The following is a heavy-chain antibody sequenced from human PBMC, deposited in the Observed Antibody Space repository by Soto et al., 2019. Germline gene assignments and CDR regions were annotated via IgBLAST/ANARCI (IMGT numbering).Heavy chain of an antibody. Sequence: FVASGFTFSSYEMNWVTQAPGKGLEWVSYISSSGSSTYYADSVKGRFTISRDNAKNSLYLQMNSLRAEDTAVYYCARAESGGDAFDIWGHGTMATVSS. CDR2: ISSSGSST. CDR3: ARAESGGDAFDI. D-gene: IGHD6-25*01. V-gene: IGHV3-48*03. CDR1: GFTFSSYE. J-gene: IGHJ3*02.